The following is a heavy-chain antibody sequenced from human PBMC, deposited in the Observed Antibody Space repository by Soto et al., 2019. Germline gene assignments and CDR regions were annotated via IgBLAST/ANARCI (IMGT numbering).Heavy chain of an antibody. CDR2: ISGSGGST. CDR3: AKAFSYDFWSGSNWFAP. V-gene: IGHV3-23*01. J-gene: IGHJ5*02. D-gene: IGHD3-3*01. CDR1: GFTFSSYA. Sequence: GESLKISCAASGFTFSSYAMSWVRQAPGKGLEWVSAISGSGGSTYYADSVKGRFTISRDNSKNTLYLQMNSLRAEDTAVYYCAKAFSYDFWSGSNWFAPWGQGTLVTVSS.